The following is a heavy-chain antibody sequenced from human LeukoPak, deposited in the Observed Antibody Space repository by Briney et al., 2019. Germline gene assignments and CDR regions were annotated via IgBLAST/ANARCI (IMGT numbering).Heavy chain of an antibody. V-gene: IGHV1-46*01. CDR2: INPSGGNT. CDR1: GYTFTSYY. CDR3: ARGSAEDAFDI. Sequence: ASVKVSCKASGYTFTSYYMHWVRQAPGQGLEWMGIINPSGGNTNYAQKLQGRVTMTTDTSTSTAYMELRSLRSDDTAVYYCARGSAEDAFDIWGQGTMVTVSS. J-gene: IGHJ3*02.